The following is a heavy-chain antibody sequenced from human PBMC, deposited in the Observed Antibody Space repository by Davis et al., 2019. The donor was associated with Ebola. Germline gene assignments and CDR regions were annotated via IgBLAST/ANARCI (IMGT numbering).Heavy chain of an antibody. D-gene: IGHD3-22*01. J-gene: IGHJ4*02. CDR1: GGSISSYY. Sequence: SETLSLTCTVSGGSISSYYWSWIRQPAGKGLEWIGRIYTSGSTNYNPSLKSRVTMSVDTSKNQFSLKLSSVTAADTAVYYCARVSYYYDSSGYYSGAFDYWGQGTLVTVSS. CDR2: IYTSGST. V-gene: IGHV4-4*07. CDR3: ARVSYYYDSSGYYSGAFDY.